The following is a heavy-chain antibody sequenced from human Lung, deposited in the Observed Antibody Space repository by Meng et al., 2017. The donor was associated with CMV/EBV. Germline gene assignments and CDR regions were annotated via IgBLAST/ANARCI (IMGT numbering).Heavy chain of an antibody. CDR2: INEDGSEK. V-gene: IGHV3-7*01. J-gene: IGHJ4*01. Sequence: GESLKISCAASGFTIGNYWMTWVRQAPGKGLEWLANINEDGSEKNYVDSVKGRFTISRDNAKNLVYLHMNRLRVEDTAVYFCTKLFDYWGHGTRVTVSS. CDR1: GFTIGNYW. CDR3: TKLFDY.